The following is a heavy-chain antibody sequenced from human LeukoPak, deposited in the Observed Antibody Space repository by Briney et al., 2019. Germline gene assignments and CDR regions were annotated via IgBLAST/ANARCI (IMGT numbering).Heavy chain of an antibody. V-gene: IGHV1-69*01. CDR1: GGTFSSYA. Sequence: ASVKVSCKASGGTFSSYAISWVRQAPGQGLEWMGGIIPIFGTANYAQKFQGRVTITADESTSTAYMELSSLRSEDTAVYYCARYYYDRSGYLEDAFDIWGQGTMVTVSS. D-gene: IGHD3-22*01. J-gene: IGHJ3*02. CDR2: IIPIFGTA. CDR3: ARYYYDRSGYLEDAFDI.